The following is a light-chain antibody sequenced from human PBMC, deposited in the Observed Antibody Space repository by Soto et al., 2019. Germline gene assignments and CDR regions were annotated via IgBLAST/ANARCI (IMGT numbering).Light chain of an antibody. Sequence: EIVMTQSPATLSVSPGERATLSCRASQSVRSNLAWYQQKPGQAPRLLIYGASTRATGIPARFSGSGSGTDFTLTISSLEPEDFAVYYCQQRTSWPTFGGGTKVDIK. J-gene: IGKJ4*01. CDR3: QQRTSWPT. V-gene: IGKV3-11*01. CDR2: GAS. CDR1: QSVRSN.